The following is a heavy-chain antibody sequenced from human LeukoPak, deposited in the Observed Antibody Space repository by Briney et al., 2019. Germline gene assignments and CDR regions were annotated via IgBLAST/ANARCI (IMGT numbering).Heavy chain of an antibody. V-gene: IGHV3-23*01. CDR3: ARDGYCSGGSCYSAVDY. CDR1: GFTFSSNA. Sequence: GGSLRLSCAASGFTFSSNAMSWVRQAPGKGLEWVSAISGSGGSTYYADSVKGRFTISRDNSKNTLYLQMNSLRAEDTAVYYCARDGYCSGGSCYSAVDYWGQGTLVTVSS. CDR2: ISGSGGST. D-gene: IGHD2-15*01. J-gene: IGHJ4*02.